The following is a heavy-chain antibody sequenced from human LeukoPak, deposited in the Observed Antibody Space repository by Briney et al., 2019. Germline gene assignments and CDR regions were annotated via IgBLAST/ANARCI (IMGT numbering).Heavy chain of an antibody. CDR2: ISGSGGST. D-gene: IGHD6-19*01. J-gene: IGHJ5*02. V-gene: IGHV3-23*01. Sequence: PGGSLRLSCAASGFTFSSYAMSWVRQAPGKGLEWVSAISGSGGSTYYADSVKGRFTISRDNSKNTLYLQMNSLRAEDTAVYYCAKVGEPGIAVEGWFDPWGQGTLVTVSS. CDR1: GFTFSSYA. CDR3: AKVGEPGIAVEGWFDP.